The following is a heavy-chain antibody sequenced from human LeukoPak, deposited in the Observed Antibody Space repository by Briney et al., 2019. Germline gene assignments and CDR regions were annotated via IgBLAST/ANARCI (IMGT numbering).Heavy chain of an antibody. CDR3: ARSLVGATHFDY. J-gene: IGHJ4*02. CDR2: IYYSGST. V-gene: IGHV4-59*01. CDR1: GGSISSYY. Sequence: SETLSLTCTVSGGSISSYYWSWIRQPPGKGLEWIGYIYYSGSTNYNPSLKSRVTISVDTSKNQLSLKLSSVIAADTAVYYCARSLVGATHFDYWGQGTLVTVSS. D-gene: IGHD1-26*01.